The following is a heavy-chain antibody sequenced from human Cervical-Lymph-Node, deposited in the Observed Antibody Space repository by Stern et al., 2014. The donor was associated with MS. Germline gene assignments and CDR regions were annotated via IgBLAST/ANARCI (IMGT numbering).Heavy chain of an antibody. CDR2: IYSTGRV. CDR1: GGSISSGSHY. V-gene: IGHV4-61*02. D-gene: IGHD5/OR15-5a*01. CDR3: AREWIYEVSWFDS. J-gene: IGHJ5*01. Sequence: QVQLQESGPGLVKPSQTLSLTCTVSGGSISSGSHYWSWIRQPAGKGLEWVGRIYSTGRVDYNPSFKGRVTMSVDTSKDQFSRELRSVTAADTAMYYCAREWIYEVSWFDSWGQGSLVIVSS.